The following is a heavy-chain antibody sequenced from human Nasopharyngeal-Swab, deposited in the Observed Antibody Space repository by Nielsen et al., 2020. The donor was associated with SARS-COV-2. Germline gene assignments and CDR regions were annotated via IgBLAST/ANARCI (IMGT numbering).Heavy chain of an antibody. Sequence: SETLSLTCTVSGGSISSYYWSWIRQPPGKGLEWIGYIYYSGSTNYNPSLKSRVTISVDTSKNQFYLKLSSVTAADTAVYYCARGFEYGSGSYYRTYYYYYMDVWGKGTTVTVSS. D-gene: IGHD3-10*01. CDR2: IYYSGST. CDR1: GGSISSYY. V-gene: IGHV4-59*01. J-gene: IGHJ6*03. CDR3: ARGFEYGSGSYYRTYYYYYMDV.